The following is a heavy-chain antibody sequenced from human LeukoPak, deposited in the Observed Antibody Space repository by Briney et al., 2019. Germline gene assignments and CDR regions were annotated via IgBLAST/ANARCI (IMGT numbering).Heavy chain of an antibody. Sequence: GGSLRLSCAASGFTFSTYEMNWVRQVTGKGLEWVSYNSGSGTTIYYADSVKGRFAISRDNTKNSMYLQMNSLRAEDTAVYYCVSAYGGLLDYWGQGTLVTVSS. V-gene: IGHV3-48*03. J-gene: IGHJ4*02. CDR1: GFTFSTYE. CDR2: NSGSGTTI. D-gene: IGHD3-16*01. CDR3: VSAYGGLLDY.